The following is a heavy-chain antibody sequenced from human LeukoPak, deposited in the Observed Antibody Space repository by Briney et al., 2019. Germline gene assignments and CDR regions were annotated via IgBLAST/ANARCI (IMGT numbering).Heavy chain of an antibody. D-gene: IGHD6-13*01. CDR1: GGSISSYY. V-gene: IGHV4-59*01. CDR3: ARSARQQLLFDY. J-gene: IGHJ4*02. CDR2: IYYSGST. Sequence: SETLSLTCTVSGGSISSYYWSWVRQPPGQGLEWIGYIYYSGSTNYNPSLKSRVTISVDTSKNQFSLKLSSVTAADTAVYYCARSARQQLLFDYWGQGTLVTVSS.